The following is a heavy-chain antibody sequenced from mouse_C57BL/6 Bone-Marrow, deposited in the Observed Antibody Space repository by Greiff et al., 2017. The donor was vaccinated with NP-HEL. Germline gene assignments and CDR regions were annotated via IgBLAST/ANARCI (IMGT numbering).Heavy chain of an antibody. V-gene: IGHV1-26*01. CDR3: AKVERGGWLLRRYWYFGG. Sequence: VQLQQSGPELVKPGASVKISCKASGYTFTDYYMHWVKQSHGKCLEWIGDINPNNGGTSYNQKFKGKATLTVDKSSSTAYMQLRSLTSEDSAVYYGAKVERGGWLLRRYWYFGGWGTGTTVTVSS. J-gene: IGHJ1*03. CDR1: GYTFTDYY. CDR2: INPNNGGT. D-gene: IGHD2-3*01.